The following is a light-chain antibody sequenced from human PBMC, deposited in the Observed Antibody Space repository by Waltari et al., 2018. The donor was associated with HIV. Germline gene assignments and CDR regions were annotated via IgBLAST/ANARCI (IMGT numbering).Light chain of an antibody. J-gene: IGKJ5*01. CDR3: QQANSFPIT. V-gene: IGKV1-12*01. Sequence: DIQMTQSPSSVSASVGDRITITCRASQDLDNWLAWYQQRPGKAPKALIYKTSTLHSGVPSRFSGDGSGTEFTLTISSLQPEDFATYYCQQANSFPITFGQGTRLEMK. CDR2: KTS. CDR1: QDLDNW.